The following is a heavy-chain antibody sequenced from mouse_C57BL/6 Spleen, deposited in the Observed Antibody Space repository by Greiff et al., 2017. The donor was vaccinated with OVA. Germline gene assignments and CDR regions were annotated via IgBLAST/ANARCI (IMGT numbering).Heavy chain of an antibody. CDR3: ATFTDV. CDR2: IDPSDSYT. Sequence: QVQLQQPGAELVKPGASVKLSCKASGYTFTSYWMQWVKQRPGQGLEWIGEIDPSDSYTNYNQKFKGKATLTVDTSSSTAYMQLSSLTSEDSAVYYCATFTDVWGTGTTVTVSS. J-gene: IGHJ1*03. CDR1: GYTFTSYW. V-gene: IGHV1-50*01.